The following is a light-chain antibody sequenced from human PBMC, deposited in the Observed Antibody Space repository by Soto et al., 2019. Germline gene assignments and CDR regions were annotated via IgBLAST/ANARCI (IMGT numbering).Light chain of an antibody. V-gene: IGKV3-20*01. Sequence: EIVFTQSPVTLSLSPGARATLSCRASWSVNSAYLAWYQHRPAQAPRLLIYGASSRATGVPDRFSGSGSGTEFTLTITRLEPADFALYYCQQYGYSPWTFGLGTKVDIK. CDR2: GAS. J-gene: IGKJ1*01. CDR3: QQYGYSPWT. CDR1: WSVNSAY.